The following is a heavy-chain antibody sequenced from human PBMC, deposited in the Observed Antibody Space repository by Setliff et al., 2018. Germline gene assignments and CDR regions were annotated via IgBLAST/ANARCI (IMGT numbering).Heavy chain of an antibody. CDR3: ARDRLVVVAASTLDY. Sequence: GGSLRLSCAASGFTFSSYSMNWVRQAPGKGLEWVSYISSSSTIYYADSVKGRFTISRDNSKNTLYLQMNSLRAEDTAVYYCARDRLVVVAASTLDYWGQGTLVTVSS. J-gene: IGHJ4*02. CDR1: GFTFSSYS. CDR2: ISSSSTI. V-gene: IGHV3-48*01. D-gene: IGHD2-15*01.